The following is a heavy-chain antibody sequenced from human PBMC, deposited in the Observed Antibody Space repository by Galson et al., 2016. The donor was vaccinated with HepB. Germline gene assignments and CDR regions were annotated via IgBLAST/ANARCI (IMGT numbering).Heavy chain of an antibody. Sequence: PLSLTCTVSRGSITSGSYYWNWIRHHPGKGLEWIGYIDYSGNTYYNPSLKSRVTISVDTSKIQFSLKLGSVTAADTAVYYCARGRGVKEGDVVATRVGQGFDIWGQGTMVTVSS. J-gene: IGHJ3*02. CDR3: ARGRGVKEGDVVATRVGQGFDI. V-gene: IGHV4-31*03. CDR2: IDYSGNT. CDR1: RGSITSGSYY. D-gene: IGHD5-12*01.